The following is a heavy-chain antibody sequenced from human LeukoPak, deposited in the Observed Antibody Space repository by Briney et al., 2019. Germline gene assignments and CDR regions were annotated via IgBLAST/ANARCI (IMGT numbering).Heavy chain of an antibody. V-gene: IGHV1-46*01. Sequence: GASVKVSCKASGYTFTSYYMHWVRQAPGQGLEWMGIINPSGGSTSYAQKFQGRVTMTRDTSTSTVYMELSSLRSEDTAVYYCARDVGGDGYNPLFFDYWGQGTLVTVSS. CDR2: INPSGGST. CDR3: ARDVGGDGYNPLFFDY. J-gene: IGHJ4*02. CDR1: GYTFTSYY. D-gene: IGHD5-24*01.